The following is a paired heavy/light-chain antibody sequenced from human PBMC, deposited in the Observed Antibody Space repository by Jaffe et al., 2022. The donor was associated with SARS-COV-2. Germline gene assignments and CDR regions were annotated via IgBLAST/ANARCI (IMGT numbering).Heavy chain of an antibody. D-gene: IGHD6-19*01. CDR2: ISSSSSYT. CDR1: GFTFSDYY. Sequence: QVQLVESGGGLVKPGGSLRLSCAASGFTFSDYYMSWIRQAPGKGLEWVSYISSSSSYTNYADSVKGRFTISRDNAKNSLYLQMNSLRAEDTAVYYCARYSTGWRTFDYWGQGTLVTVSS. V-gene: IGHV3-11*06. J-gene: IGHJ4*02. CDR3: ARYSTGWRTFDY.
Light chain of an antibody. Sequence: DIVMTQSPLSLPVTPGEPASISCRSSQSLLHSNGYNYLDWYLQKPGQSPQVLIYLGSNRASGVPDRFSGSGSGTDFTLKISRVEAEDVGVYYCMQALQTPWTFGQGTKVEIK. J-gene: IGKJ1*01. V-gene: IGKV2-28*01. CDR2: LGS. CDR3: MQALQTPWT. CDR1: QSLLHSNGYNY.